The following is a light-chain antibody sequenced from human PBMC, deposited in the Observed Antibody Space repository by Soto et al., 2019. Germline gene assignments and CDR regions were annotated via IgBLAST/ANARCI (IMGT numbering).Light chain of an antibody. CDR3: MQSTQLPPT. V-gene: IGKV2D-29*02. J-gene: IGKJ5*01. Sequence: DIVMTQSPLSLPFTPGEPASISCRSSQRLLHSNGYNYLDWYLQKPGQSPQXMIYEVSTRVSGVPDRFSGSGSGTDFTLEISRVETDDVGMYYCMQSTQLPPTFGQGTRLEIK. CDR1: QRLLHSNGYNY. CDR2: EVS.